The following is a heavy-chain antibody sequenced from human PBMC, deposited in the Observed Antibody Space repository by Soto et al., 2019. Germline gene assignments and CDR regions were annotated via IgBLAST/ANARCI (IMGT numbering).Heavy chain of an antibody. D-gene: IGHD7-27*01. CDR3: AHRGYMYGNWDHGYFDY. Sequence: QITLKESGPTRVRPTQTLALTCTFSGFSLTTSGVGVGWIRKTPGKALEWLAVIYWDDDKRYSPSLQSRLTITKDTSKNQVVLKIADMDPVDTATYFCAHRGYMYGNWDHGYFDYWGQGTLVTVSS. J-gene: IGHJ4*02. V-gene: IGHV2-5*02. CDR1: GFSLTTSGVG. CDR2: IYWDDDK.